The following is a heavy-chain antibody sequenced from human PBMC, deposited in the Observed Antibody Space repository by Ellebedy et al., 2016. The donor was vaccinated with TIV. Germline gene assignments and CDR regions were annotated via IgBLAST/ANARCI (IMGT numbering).Heavy chain of an antibody. Sequence: ASVKVSXXVSGYTLTELSMHWVRQAPGKGLEWMGGFDPEDGETIYAQKFQGRVTMTEDTSTDTAYMELSSLRSEDTAVYYCATDLRGYDSGRYNWFNPWGQGTLVTVSS. D-gene: IGHD5-12*01. CDR3: ATDLRGYDSGRYNWFNP. CDR2: FDPEDGET. V-gene: IGHV1-24*01. J-gene: IGHJ5*02. CDR1: GYTLTELS.